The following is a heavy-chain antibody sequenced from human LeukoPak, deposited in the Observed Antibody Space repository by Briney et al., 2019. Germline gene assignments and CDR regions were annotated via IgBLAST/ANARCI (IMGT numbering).Heavy chain of an antibody. J-gene: IGHJ4*02. V-gene: IGHV1-2*02. D-gene: IGHD2-15*01. Sequence: ASVKVSCKASGYTFTGYYMHWVRQAPGQGLEWMGWINPNSGGTNYAQKFQGRVTMTRDTSISTAYMELSGLRSDDTAVYYCASGRQYCSGGSCYSPFDYWGQGTLVTVSS. CDR3: ASGRQYCSGGSCYSPFDY. CDR2: INPNSGGT. CDR1: GYTFTGYY.